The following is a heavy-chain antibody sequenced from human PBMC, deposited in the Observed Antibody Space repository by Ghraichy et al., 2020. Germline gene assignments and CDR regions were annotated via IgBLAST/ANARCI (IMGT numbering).Heavy chain of an antibody. CDR2: IYTNGDT. CDR3: ARTITGTAADYFDS. D-gene: IGHD1-20*01. J-gene: IGHJ4*02. Sequence: GGSLRLSCAASGFTVSNNFMSWVRQAPGRGLDWVSIIYTNGDTYYAESVKGRFTISRDSSRNTLFLQVNSLRGEDTAVYYCARTITGTAADYFDSWGQGTLVTVSS. CDR1: GFTVSNNF. V-gene: IGHV3-53*01.